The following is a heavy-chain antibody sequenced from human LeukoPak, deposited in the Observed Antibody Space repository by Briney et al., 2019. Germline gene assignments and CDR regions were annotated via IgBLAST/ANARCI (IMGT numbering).Heavy chain of an antibody. D-gene: IGHD6-13*01. Sequence: GESLRLSCAASGFTFSSYGMHWVRQAPGKGLEWVAVIWYDGSNKYYADSVKGRFTISRDNSKNTLYLQMNSLRAEDTAVYYCARDGYSSSWYALDYWGQGTLVTVSS. CDR1: GFTFSSYG. J-gene: IGHJ4*02. CDR2: IWYDGSNK. V-gene: IGHV3-33*01. CDR3: ARDGYSSSWYALDY.